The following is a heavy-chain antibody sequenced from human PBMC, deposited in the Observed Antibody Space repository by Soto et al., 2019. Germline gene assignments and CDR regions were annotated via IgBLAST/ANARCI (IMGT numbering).Heavy chain of an antibody. CDR1: GGSISSGGYS. CDR2: IYHSGST. V-gene: IGHV4-30-2*01. CDR3: ARTYGRNFDY. J-gene: IGHJ4*02. D-gene: IGHD3-10*01. Sequence: SETLSLTCAVSGGSISSGGYSWSWIRQPPGKGLEWIGYIYHSGSTYYNPSLKSRVTISVDRSKNQFSLKLSSVTAADTAVYYCARTYGRNFDYWGQGTLVTVSS.